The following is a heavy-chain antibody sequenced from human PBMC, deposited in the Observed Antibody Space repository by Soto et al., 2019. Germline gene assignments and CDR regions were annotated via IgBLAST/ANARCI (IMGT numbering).Heavy chain of an antibody. V-gene: IGHV4-31*03. D-gene: IGHD3-10*01. Sequence: QVQLQESGPGLVKPSQTLSLTCTVSGGSISSGGYYWSWIRQHPGKGLEWIGYIYYSGSTYYNPSLKSRVTISVDTSKNQFSLKLSSVTAADTAVYYCARAHRLRGGSGSYQTYYYYYMDVWGKGTTVTVSS. CDR3: ARAHRLRGGSGSYQTYYYYYMDV. CDR2: IYYSGST. CDR1: GGSISSGGYY. J-gene: IGHJ6*03.